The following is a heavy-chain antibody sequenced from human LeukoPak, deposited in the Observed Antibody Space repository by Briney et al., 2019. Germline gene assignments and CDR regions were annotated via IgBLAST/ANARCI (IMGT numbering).Heavy chain of an antibody. CDR1: GFTFSSFA. V-gene: IGHV3-23*01. D-gene: IGHD3-10*01. CDR3: AKNYGSGTYYNYFDS. CDR2: ISGSGGAT. J-gene: IGHJ4*02. Sequence: PGGSLRLSCAASGFTFSSFAMSWVRRAPGKGLEWVSSISGSGGATYYADAVKGRFTISRGNSENTLYLQINSLRAEVTAVFYCAKNYGSGTYYNYFDSWGQGTLVTVSS.